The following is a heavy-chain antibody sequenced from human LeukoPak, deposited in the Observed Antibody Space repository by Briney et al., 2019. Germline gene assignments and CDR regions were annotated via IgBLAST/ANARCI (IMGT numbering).Heavy chain of an antibody. D-gene: IGHD2-2*01. CDR2: IYHSGST. Sequence: SETLSLTCTVSGYSISSGYYWGWIRQPPGKGLEWIGSIYHSGSTNYNPSLKSRVTISVDTSKNQFSLKLSSVTAADTAVYYCARGSVPDYWGQGTLVTVSS. V-gene: IGHV4-38-2*02. CDR1: GYSISSGYY. CDR3: ARGSVPDY. J-gene: IGHJ4*02.